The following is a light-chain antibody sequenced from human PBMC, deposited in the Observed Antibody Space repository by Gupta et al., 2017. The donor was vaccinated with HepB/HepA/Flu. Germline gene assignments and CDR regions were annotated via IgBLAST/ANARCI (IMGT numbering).Light chain of an antibody. Sequence: DIQMIQSPASLYASIGDRVTVTCRASQNINTYVNWYQQKPGKAPKLLIYASISLQSGVPSRFSGDGSGTDFTLTINRLQPEDFASYYCQQSFRSPVTCGGGTKVE. CDR1: QNINTY. CDR2: ASI. CDR3: QQSFRSPVT. V-gene: IGKV1-39*01. J-gene: IGKJ4*01.